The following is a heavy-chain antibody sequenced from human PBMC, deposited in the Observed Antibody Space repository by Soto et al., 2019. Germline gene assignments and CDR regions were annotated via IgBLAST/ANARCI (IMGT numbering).Heavy chain of an antibody. CDR3: ARTYCSGGSCYQFDAFDS. Sequence: SETLSLTCTVSGGSISSYYWSWIRQPPGKGLEWIGYIYYSGSTNYNPSLKSRVTISVDTSKNQFSLKLSSVTAADTAVYYCARTYCSGGSCYQFDAFDSRGQGTRVTVSS. D-gene: IGHD2-15*01. CDR2: IYYSGST. J-gene: IGHJ3*02. V-gene: IGHV4-59*01. CDR1: GGSISSYY.